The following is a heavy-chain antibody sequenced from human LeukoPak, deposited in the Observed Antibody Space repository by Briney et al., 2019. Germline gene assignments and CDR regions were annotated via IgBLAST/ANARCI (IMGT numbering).Heavy chain of an antibody. CDR1: GYSISSGYY. CDR2: IYHSGST. CDR3: ARDPGVEMATIYFGY. D-gene: IGHD5-24*01. V-gene: IGHV4-38-2*02. Sequence: SETLSLTCTVSGYSISSGYYWGWIRQPPGKGLEWIGSIYHSGSTYYNPSLKSRVTISVDTSKNQFSLKLSSVTAADTAVYYCARDPGVEMATIYFGYWGQGTLVTVSS. J-gene: IGHJ4*02.